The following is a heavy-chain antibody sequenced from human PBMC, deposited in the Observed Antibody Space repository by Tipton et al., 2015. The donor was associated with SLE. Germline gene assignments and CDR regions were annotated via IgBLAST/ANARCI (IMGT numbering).Heavy chain of an antibody. Sequence: TLSLTCAVYGGSFSGYYWNWIRQPPGKGLEWIGEINHSGSTNYNPSLKNRVTISVDTSKNQFSLKLTPVTAADTAVYYCARGPPLALGGFDYWGQGTLVTVSS. CDR3: ARGPPLALGGFDY. CDR1: GGSFSGYY. J-gene: IGHJ4*02. D-gene: IGHD5-12*01. V-gene: IGHV4-34*01. CDR2: INHSGST.